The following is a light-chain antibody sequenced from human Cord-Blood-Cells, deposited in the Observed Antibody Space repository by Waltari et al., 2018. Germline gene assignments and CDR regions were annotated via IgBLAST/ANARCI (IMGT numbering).Light chain of an antibody. CDR3: CSYAGSSTYV. J-gene: IGLJ1*01. CDR2: EGS. CDR1: STDVGSYNL. V-gene: IGLV2-23*01. Sequence: QSALTHPASEPGSPGQSFTISCSGTSTDVGSYNLVSWYQQHPRNATNIMIYEGSNRPSGVSNRFSGSKSGNTASLTISGLQAEDEADYYCCSYAGSSTYVFGTGTKVTVL.